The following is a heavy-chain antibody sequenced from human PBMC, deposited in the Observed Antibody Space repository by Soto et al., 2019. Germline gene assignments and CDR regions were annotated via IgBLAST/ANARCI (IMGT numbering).Heavy chain of an antibody. J-gene: IGHJ3*02. CDR1: GDSVSSNGVA. Sequence: SQTLSLTCAISGDSVSSNGVAWNWIRQSPSRGLEWLGRTYYSSKWYFDSAVSLKSRVTINPDTSKNQFYLQLNSVTPDDTAVYYCARGRDSAFDIWGQGTQVTVS. CDR2: TYYSSKWYF. CDR3: ARGRDSAFDI. V-gene: IGHV6-1*01.